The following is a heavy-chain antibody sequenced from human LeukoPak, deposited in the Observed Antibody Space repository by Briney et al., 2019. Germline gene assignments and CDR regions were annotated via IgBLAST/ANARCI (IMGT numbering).Heavy chain of an antibody. J-gene: IGHJ6*03. CDR1: GGSISSYY. Sequence: SETLSLTCTVSGGSISSYYWSWIRQPPGKGLEWIGYIHYSGSTNYNPSLKSRVTISVDTSKNQFSLKLSSVTAADTAVYYCERDAVTTPYYYYYMDVWGKGTTVTVSS. CDR2: IHYSGST. D-gene: IGHD4-17*01. CDR3: ERDAVTTPYYYYYMDV. V-gene: IGHV4-59*01.